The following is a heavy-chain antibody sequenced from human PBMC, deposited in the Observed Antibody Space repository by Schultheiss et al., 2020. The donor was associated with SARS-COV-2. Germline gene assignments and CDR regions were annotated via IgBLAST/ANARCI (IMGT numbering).Heavy chain of an antibody. Sequence: GESLKISCKGSGYSFTSYWIGWVRQMPGKGLEWMGIIYPGDSDTRYSPSFQGQVTISADKSISTAYLQWSSLKASDTAMYYCARLISGSSFIGLHYYYYYYMDVWGKGTTVTVSS. CDR3: ARLISGSSFIGLHYYYYYYMDV. D-gene: IGHD6-6*01. V-gene: IGHV5-51*01. CDR1: GYSFTSYW. J-gene: IGHJ6*03. CDR2: IYPGDSDT.